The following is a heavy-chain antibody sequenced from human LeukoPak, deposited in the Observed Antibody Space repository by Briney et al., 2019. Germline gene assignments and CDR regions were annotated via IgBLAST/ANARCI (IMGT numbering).Heavy chain of an antibody. CDR2: INPNSGGT. D-gene: IGHD2-2*01. J-gene: IGHJ1*01. CDR3: ARISLGYCSSTSCYGPAEYFQH. Sequence: GASVKVSCKSSGYTFTTYGITWVRQAPGQGLEWMGWINPNSGGTNYVQKFQGRVTMTRDTSISTAYMELSRLRSDDTAVYYCARISLGYCSSTSCYGPAEYFQHWGQGTLVTVSS. V-gene: IGHV1-2*02. CDR1: GYTFTTYG.